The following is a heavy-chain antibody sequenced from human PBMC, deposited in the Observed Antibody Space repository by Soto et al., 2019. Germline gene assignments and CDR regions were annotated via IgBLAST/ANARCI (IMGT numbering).Heavy chain of an antibody. CDR3: AKGVNSYGMDV. J-gene: IGHJ6*02. CDR2: ISSYGGST. V-gene: IGHV3-64*01. Sequence: EVQLVESGGGLVQPGGSLRLSCAASGFTFSSYSMHWVRQAPGKGLEYVSVISSYGGSTYYANSVKGRFTISRDNSKNMLYLQMGSLRTEDMAVDYCAKGVNSYGMDVWGQGTTVTVSS. CDR1: GFTFSSYS. D-gene: IGHD1-20*01.